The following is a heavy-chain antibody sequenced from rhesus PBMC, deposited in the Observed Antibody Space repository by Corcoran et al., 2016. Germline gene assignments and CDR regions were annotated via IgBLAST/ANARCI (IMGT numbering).Heavy chain of an antibody. CDR3: ARQIYGNYGFDY. D-gene: IGHD4-35*01. V-gene: IGHV4-93*02. CDR2: LHGSGGST. Sequence: QVQLQESGPAVVKPSATLSLTCAVSGCSISSRNRWNWIRQSHGKGLEWIGSLHGSGGSTEYNPSLKSRVTISIDSSKNQLSLKVNSVTAADTAVYYCARQIYGNYGFDYWGQGVLVTVSS. J-gene: IGHJ4*01. CDR1: GCSISSRNR.